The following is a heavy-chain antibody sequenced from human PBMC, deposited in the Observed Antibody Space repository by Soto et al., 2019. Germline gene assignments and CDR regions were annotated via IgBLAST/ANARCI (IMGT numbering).Heavy chain of an antibody. D-gene: IGHD2-2*01. J-gene: IGHJ5*02. CDR1: GGSFSGFY. CDR3: ARGTYQPRFDP. V-gene: IGHV4-34*01. CDR2: INHNGSP. Sequence: PSETLSLTCAVYGGSFSGFYLSWIRQPPGKGLEWLGEINHNGSPNYNPSLESRVAISVDTSKNQFSLKLNSVTAADTAIYFCARGTYQPRFDPWGQGTLVTVSS.